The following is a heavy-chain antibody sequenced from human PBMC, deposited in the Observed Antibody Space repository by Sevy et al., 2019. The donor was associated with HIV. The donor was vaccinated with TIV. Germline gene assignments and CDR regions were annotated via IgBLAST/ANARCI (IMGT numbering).Heavy chain of an antibody. J-gene: IGHJ1*01. Sequence: GGSLRLSCSASGFTFSIYVMHWVRQAPGKGLQYVSAISSNGSSTYYADSVKGRFTISRDNSKNTLYLQMSSLRAEDTAVYYCVKAEFMHYYDTSGFYSTSAEYFYHWGQGTLVTVSS. D-gene: IGHD3-22*01. V-gene: IGHV3-64D*06. CDR2: ISSNGSST. CDR3: VKAEFMHYYDTSGFYSTSAEYFYH. CDR1: GFTFSIYV.